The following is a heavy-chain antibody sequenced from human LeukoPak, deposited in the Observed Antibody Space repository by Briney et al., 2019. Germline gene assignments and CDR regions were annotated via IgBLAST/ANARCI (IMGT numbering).Heavy chain of an antibody. V-gene: IGHV3-64*01. J-gene: IGHJ5*02. CDR1: GFTFSSYA. Sequence: GGSLRLSCAASGFTFSSYAMHWVRQAPGKGLEYVSAISSNGGSTYYANSVKGRFTISRDNSKNTLYLQMGSLRAEDMAVYYCARDQSSYCSSTSCFPLTTWGQGTLVTVSS. CDR2: ISSNGGST. CDR3: ARDQSSYCSSTSCFPLTT. D-gene: IGHD2-2*01.